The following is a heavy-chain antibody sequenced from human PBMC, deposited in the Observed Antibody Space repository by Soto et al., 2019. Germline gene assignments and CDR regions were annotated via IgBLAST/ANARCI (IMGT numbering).Heavy chain of an antibody. CDR3: ARSGGNYPGANWFDP. D-gene: IGHD2-21*02. V-gene: IGHV4-30-4*02. CDR1: GSSISSGDYY. J-gene: IGHJ5*02. CDR2: IYYSGST. Sequence: PSETLSLTCTVSGSSISSGDYYWSWIRQPPGKGLEWIGYIYYSGSTYYNPSLKSRVTISVDTSKNQFSLKLSSVTAADTAVYYCARSGGNYPGANWFDPWGQGTLVTVSS.